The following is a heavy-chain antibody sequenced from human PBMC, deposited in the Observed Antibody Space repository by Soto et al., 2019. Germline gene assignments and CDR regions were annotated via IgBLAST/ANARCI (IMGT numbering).Heavy chain of an antibody. Sequence: SETLSLTCTVSGGSISSSSYYWGWIRQPPGKGLEWIGSIYYSGSTYYNPSLKSRVTISVDTSKNQFSLKLSSVTAADTAVYYCARHTLEGGYCSSTSCYLTKNWFDPWGQGTLVTVSS. CDR2: IYYSGST. D-gene: IGHD2-2*01. CDR1: GGSISSSSYY. V-gene: IGHV4-39*01. J-gene: IGHJ5*02. CDR3: ARHTLEGGYCSSTSCYLTKNWFDP.